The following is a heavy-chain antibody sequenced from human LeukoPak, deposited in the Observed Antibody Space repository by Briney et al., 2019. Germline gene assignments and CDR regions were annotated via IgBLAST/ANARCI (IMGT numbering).Heavy chain of an antibody. CDR3: ARDLISDYYDSSGYYGPFDY. Sequence: PGGSLTLSCAASGFTFSSYSMNWVRQAPGKGLEWVSSISSSSSYIYYADSVEGRFTISRDNAKNSLYLQMNSLRAEDTAVYYCARDLISDYYDSSGYYGPFDYWGQGTLVTVSS. V-gene: IGHV3-21*01. D-gene: IGHD3-22*01. CDR1: GFTFSSYS. CDR2: ISSSSSYI. J-gene: IGHJ4*02.